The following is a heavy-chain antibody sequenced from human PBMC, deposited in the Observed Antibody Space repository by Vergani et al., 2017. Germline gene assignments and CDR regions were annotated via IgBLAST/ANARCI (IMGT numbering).Heavy chain of an antibody. CDR1: GESSSSSY. J-gene: IGHJ4*02. D-gene: IGHD3-10*01. CDR3: ARSMITMVRGVITLRGPFDY. CDR2: INNDEHT. Sequence: QVQLQQWGAGVVKPSATLPLTCAVFGESSSSSYWSWIRQPPGKGLERIGEINNDEHTNYNPSLESRVTVSRDTAKNQFSLNLMTVNAAYTAMYYCARSMITMVRGVITLRGPFDYWGQGTLVTVSS. V-gene: IGHV4-34*02.